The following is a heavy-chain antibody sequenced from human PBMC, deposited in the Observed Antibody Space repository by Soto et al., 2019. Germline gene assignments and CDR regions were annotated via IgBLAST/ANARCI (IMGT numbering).Heavy chain of an antibody. D-gene: IGHD3-10*01. Sequence: QVQLVQSGAEVKKPGSSVKVSCKASGGTFSSYAISWVRQAPGQGLEWMGGIIPIFGTANYAQKFQVRVTITADESTSTAYRELSSLRAEDTAVYYCARDRGNYYGSGSPTLWGQGTLVTVSS. V-gene: IGHV1-69*01. CDR3: ARDRGNYYGSGSPTL. CDR2: IIPIFGTA. J-gene: IGHJ4*02. CDR1: GGTFSSYA.